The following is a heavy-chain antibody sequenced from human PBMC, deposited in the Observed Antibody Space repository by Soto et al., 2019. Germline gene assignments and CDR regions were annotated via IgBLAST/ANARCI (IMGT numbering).Heavy chain of an antibody. J-gene: IGHJ4*02. V-gene: IGHV4-59*01. D-gene: IGHD2-15*01. CDR1: GDSISGYY. Sequence: SETLSLTCSVSGDSISGYYWSWIRQSPGKGLEWIGYTYSSGSTNYNPSLRNRLTISQDTSKNQFSLELISVTAADTAMYFCASSNGGGNRQVVYWGQGTLVTVSS. CDR2: TYSSGST. CDR3: ASSNGGGNRQVVY.